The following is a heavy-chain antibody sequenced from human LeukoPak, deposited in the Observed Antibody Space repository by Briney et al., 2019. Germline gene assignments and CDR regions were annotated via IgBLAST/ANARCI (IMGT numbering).Heavy chain of an antibody. Sequence: GRSLRLSCVASGFIFSDYGIQWVRQAPGKGLEWVAFIRYDGSNKYYADSVKGRFTISRDNSKNTLYLQMNSLRAEDTAVYYCAKPPSGQSLDYWGQGTLVTVSS. CDR3: AKPPSGQSLDY. CDR1: GFIFSDYG. J-gene: IGHJ4*02. CDR2: IRYDGSNK. D-gene: IGHD2-15*01. V-gene: IGHV3-30*02.